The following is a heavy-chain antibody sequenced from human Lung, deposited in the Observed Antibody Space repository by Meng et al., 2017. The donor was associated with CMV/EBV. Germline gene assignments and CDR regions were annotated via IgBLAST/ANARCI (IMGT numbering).Heavy chain of an antibody. D-gene: IGHD2-2*01. Sequence: GESLKISCAASGFTFSSYSMNWVRQAPGKGLEWVSSISSSSSYIYYADSVKGRFTISRDNAKNSLYLQMNSLRAEDTAVYYCAVYCSSSSCHRDGMDVWGQGTKVTVS. CDR1: GFTFSSYS. J-gene: IGHJ6*02. CDR2: ISSSSSYI. CDR3: AVYCSSSSCHRDGMDV. V-gene: IGHV3-21*01.